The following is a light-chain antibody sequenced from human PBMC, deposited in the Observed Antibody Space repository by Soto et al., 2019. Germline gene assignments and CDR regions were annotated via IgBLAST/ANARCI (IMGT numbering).Light chain of an antibody. CDR2: HNN. CDR3: QSYDNRMSGYV. Sequence: QSVLTQPPSVSGAPGQRVTISCTGTSSNIGAGYHVHWYQQHPGIAPKLLISHNNNRPSGVPDRFSGSKSATSASLAIGRLQGDDDADYYCQSYDNRMSGYVFGTGTKVTV. J-gene: IGLJ1*01. CDR1: SSNIGAGYH. V-gene: IGLV1-40*01.